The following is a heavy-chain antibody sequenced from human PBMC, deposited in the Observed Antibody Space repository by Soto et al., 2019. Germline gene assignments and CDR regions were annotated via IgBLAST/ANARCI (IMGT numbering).Heavy chain of an antibody. D-gene: IGHD3-22*01. V-gene: IGHV5-51*01. J-gene: IGHJ3*02. Sequence: GESLKISCKGSGYSFTSYWIGWVRQMPGKGLEWMGIIYPGDSDTRYSPSFQGQVTISADKSISTAYLQWSSLKASDTAMYYCARRNTMIVNGDAFDIWGQGTMVTVSS. CDR3: ARRNTMIVNGDAFDI. CDR1: GYSFTSYW. CDR2: IYPGDSDT.